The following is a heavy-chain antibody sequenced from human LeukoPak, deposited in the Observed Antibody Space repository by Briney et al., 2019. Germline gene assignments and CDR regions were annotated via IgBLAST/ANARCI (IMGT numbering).Heavy chain of an antibody. Sequence: GGSLRLSCAASGFTFSSYSMNWVRQAPGKGLEWVSYISSSSSTIYYADSVKGRFTISRDNAKNSLYLQMNSLRAEDTAVYYCARDPFLVGATHYWYFDLWGRGTLVTVSS. D-gene: IGHD1-26*01. V-gene: IGHV3-48*01. CDR1: GFTFSSYS. CDR2: ISSSSSTI. J-gene: IGHJ2*01. CDR3: ARDPFLVGATHYWYFDL.